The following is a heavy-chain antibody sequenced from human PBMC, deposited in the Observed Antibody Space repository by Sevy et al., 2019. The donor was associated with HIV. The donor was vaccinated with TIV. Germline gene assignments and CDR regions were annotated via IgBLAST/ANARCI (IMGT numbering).Heavy chain of an antibody. V-gene: IGHV3-30*02. CDR2: IRPDGTTT. D-gene: IGHD6-6*01. CDR3: ARDNPVLAD. CDR1: GFTISSSG. J-gene: IGHJ4*02. Sequence: GGSLRLSCAASGFTISSSGMHWVRQSPGRGLEWLTLIRPDGTTTYYADSLKGRFTSSRDNSKNTVYLQMNSLRAEDTAVYYCARDNPVLADWGQGTLVTVSS.